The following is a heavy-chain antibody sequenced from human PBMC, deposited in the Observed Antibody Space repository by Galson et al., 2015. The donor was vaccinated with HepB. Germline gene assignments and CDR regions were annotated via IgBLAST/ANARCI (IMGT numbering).Heavy chain of an antibody. J-gene: IGHJ2*01. CDR1: GYSFTSYW. D-gene: IGHD2-2*01. Sequence: QSGAEVKKPGESLTISCKGSGYSFTSYWIGWVRQMPGKGLEWMGIIYPGDSDTRYSPSFQGQVTISADKFISTAYLQWSSLKASDTAMYYCARLPDVTVPEKRYFDLWGRGTLVTVSS. CDR2: IYPGDSDT. V-gene: IGHV5-51*03. CDR3: ARLPDVTVPEKRYFDL.